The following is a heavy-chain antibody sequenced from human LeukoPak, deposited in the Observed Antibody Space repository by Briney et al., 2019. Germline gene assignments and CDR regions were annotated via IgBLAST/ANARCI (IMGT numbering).Heavy chain of an antibody. D-gene: IGHD3-22*01. CDR2: INPISGGT. CDR3: AKSHNYYESIGFLDQ. V-gene: IGHV1-2*06. J-gene: IGHJ4*02. CDR1: GYTFTGYY. Sequence: ASVKVSCKASGYTFTGYYMHWVRQAPGHGLEWMGRINPISGGTSSAQKFQGRVTMTRDTSLSTAYAERSGLRHDDTPAYYCAKSHNYYESIGFLDQWGQGTLVTVSS.